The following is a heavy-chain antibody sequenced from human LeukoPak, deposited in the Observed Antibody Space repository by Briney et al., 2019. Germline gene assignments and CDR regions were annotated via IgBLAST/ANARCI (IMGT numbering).Heavy chain of an antibody. Sequence: SETLSLTCAVSTYSISSGYYWDWIRQPPGKGLEWIGSIYYSGSTYYNPSLKSRVTISVDTSKNQFSLKLSSVTAADTAVYYCARPGTPQGDLDNWFDPWGQGTLVTVSS. V-gene: IGHV4-38-2*01. CDR3: ARPGTPQGDLDNWFDP. CDR2: IYYSGST. CDR1: TYSISSGYY. J-gene: IGHJ5*02. D-gene: IGHD3-3*01.